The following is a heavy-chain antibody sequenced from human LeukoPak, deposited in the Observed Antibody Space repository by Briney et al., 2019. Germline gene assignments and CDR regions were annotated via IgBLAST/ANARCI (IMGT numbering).Heavy chain of an antibody. Sequence: SETLSLTCTVSSGSISGYYWSWIRQPAGKGLEWIGRIYTSGSTNYNPSLKSRVTISVDTSKNQFSLKLSSVTAADTAVYYCARDRWLQFFDYWGQGTLVTVSS. CDR2: IYTSGST. CDR3: ARDRWLQFFDY. V-gene: IGHV4-4*07. D-gene: IGHD5-24*01. CDR1: SGSISGYY. J-gene: IGHJ4*02.